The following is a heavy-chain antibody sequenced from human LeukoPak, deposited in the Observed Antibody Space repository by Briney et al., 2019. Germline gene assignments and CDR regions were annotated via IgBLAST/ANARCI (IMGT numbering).Heavy chain of an antibody. Sequence: PGGSLRLSCAASGFTFSTYWMSWVRQAPGKGLEWVSNINQDGSGNYYVDSVKGRFTISRDNAKNSLYLQMNSLRAEDTAVYYCARDRYCGGDFQSDAFDIWGQGTMVTVSS. CDR2: INQDGSGN. CDR3: ARDRYCGGDFQSDAFDI. CDR1: GFTFSTYW. D-gene: IGHD2-21*02. J-gene: IGHJ3*02. V-gene: IGHV3-7*01.